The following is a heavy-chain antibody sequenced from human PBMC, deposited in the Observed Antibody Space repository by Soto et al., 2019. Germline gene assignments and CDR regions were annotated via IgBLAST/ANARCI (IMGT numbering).Heavy chain of an antibody. CDR2: IYHSGST. J-gene: IGHJ6*02. CDR1: GGSISSGGYS. D-gene: IGHD4-17*01. V-gene: IGHV4-30-2*01. Sequence: PSETLSLTCAVSGGSISSGGYSWSWIRQPPGKGLEWIGYIYHSGSTYYNPSLKSRVTISVDRSKNQFSLKLSSVTAADTAVYYCARDSLPTVTTGSTGYYYYYYGMDVWGQGTTVTVSS. CDR3: ARDSLPTVTTGSTGYYYYYYGMDV.